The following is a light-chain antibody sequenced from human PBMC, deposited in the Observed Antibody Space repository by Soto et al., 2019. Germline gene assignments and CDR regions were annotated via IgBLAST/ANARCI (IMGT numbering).Light chain of an antibody. V-gene: IGLV2-14*03. CDR3: ASYTITSPYV. CDR1: SSDVGGYNY. CDR2: DVS. J-gene: IGLJ1*01. Sequence: QSALTQPASVSGSPGQSITISCTGTSSDVGGYNYVSWYQQHPDKAPKLMIYDVSNRPSGVSNRFSGSKSGNMASLTISGLQAEDEADYYCASYTITSPYVFGTGTKLTVL.